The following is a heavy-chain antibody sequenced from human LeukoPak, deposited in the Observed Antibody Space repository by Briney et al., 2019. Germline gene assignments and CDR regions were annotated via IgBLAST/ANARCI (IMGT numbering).Heavy chain of an antibody. D-gene: IGHD4-11*01. CDR1: GFTFSSYS. CDR2: IYSGGST. J-gene: IGHJ4*02. V-gene: IGHV3-66*01. Sequence: GGSLRLSCAASGFTFSSYSMSWVRQAPGKGLEWVSVIYSGGSTYYADSVKGRFTISRDNSKNTLYLQMNSLRAEDTAVYYCARDPDDYSDYELGYWGQGTLVTVSS. CDR3: ARDPDDYSDYELGY.